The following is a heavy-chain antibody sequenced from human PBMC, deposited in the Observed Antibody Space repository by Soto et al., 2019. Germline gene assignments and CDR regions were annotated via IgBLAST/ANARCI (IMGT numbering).Heavy chain of an antibody. CDR1: GFTFSSYG. V-gene: IGHV3-33*01. CDR2: IWYDGSNK. D-gene: IGHD6-19*01. J-gene: IGHJ6*01. CDR3: ARSIAVAGKRVTYYYYGMDV. Sequence: QVQLVESGGGVVQPGRSLRLSCAASGFTFSSYGMHWVRQAPGKGLEWVAVIWYDGSNKYYADSVKGRFTISRDNSKNTLYLQMNSLRAEDTAVYYCARSIAVAGKRVTYYYYGMDVW.